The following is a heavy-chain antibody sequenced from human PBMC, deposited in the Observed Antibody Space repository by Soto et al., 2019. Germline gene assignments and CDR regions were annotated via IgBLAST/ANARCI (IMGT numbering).Heavy chain of an antibody. J-gene: IGHJ4*02. V-gene: IGHV3-30*18. D-gene: IGHD6-19*01. Sequence: QVQLVESGGGVVQPGGSLRLSCAASGFTFSSYGMHWVRQAPGKGLEWVVGVSNDGSNEYYADSVKGRFTISRDNSKNTLYLQMNSLRPEDTGVFYCAKDRTGYSSGRTGFDYWGQGTLVTVSS. CDR3: AKDRTGYSSGRTGFDY. CDR2: VSNDGSNE. CDR1: GFTFSSYG.